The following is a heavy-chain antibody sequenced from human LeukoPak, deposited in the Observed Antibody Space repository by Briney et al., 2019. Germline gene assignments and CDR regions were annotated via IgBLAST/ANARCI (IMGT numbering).Heavy chain of an antibody. CDR3: AKDAEVGGYSGNNWFDP. V-gene: IGHV3-23*01. D-gene: IGHD5-12*01. J-gene: IGHJ5*02. CDR1: GFTFSSYA. CDR2: ISGSGGST. Sequence: GGSLRLSCAASGFTFSSYAMSWVRHAPGKGPGLVSAISGSGGSTYYADSVKGRCTISRDNSKNTLYLQMNSLRAEDTDVYYCAKDAEVGGYSGNNWFDPWGQRTLVTVSS.